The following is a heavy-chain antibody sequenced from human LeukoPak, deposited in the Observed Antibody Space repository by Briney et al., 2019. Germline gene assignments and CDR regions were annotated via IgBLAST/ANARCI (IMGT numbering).Heavy chain of an antibody. CDR2: IYTSVST. V-gene: IGHV4-4*09. CDR3: ARIADDGGNSYWFDP. Sequence: SWSLSVNCTVSGGSMSGYYGAWIGQPPGKGLEWIGYIYTSVSTNYNPSLKSRVTISIDTSKNQFSLKLSSVTAADTAVYYCARIADDGGNSYWFDPWGQGTLLTVSP. J-gene: IGHJ5*02. CDR1: GGSMSGYY. D-gene: IGHD4-23*01.